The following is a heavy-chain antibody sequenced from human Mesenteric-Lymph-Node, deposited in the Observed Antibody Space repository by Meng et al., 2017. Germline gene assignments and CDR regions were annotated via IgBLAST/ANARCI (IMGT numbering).Heavy chain of an antibody. V-gene: IGHV3-23*01. Sequence: VQLLESGVGLLQPGGSLRVSCAASGFTFRNYAMSRVRQAPGKGLEWVSTISCSGGSTYYADSVKGRFTISRDNSKNTLYLQMNSLGAEDTAVYYCATALVPAALKDYWGQGTLVTVSS. CDR3: ATALVPAALKDY. J-gene: IGHJ4*02. CDR2: ISCSGGST. D-gene: IGHD2-2*01. CDR1: GFTFRNYA.